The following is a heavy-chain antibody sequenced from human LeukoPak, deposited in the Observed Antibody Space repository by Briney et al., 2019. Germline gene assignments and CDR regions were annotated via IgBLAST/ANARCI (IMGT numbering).Heavy chain of an antibody. CDR1: GFTFDDYA. J-gene: IGHJ4*02. CDR2: ISWNSGSI. D-gene: IGHD6-13*01. Sequence: GGSLRLSCAASGFTFDDYAMHWVRQAPGKGLEWVSGISWNSGSIGYADSVKGRFTISRDNAKNSLYLQMNSLRAEDTALYYCTKDLSSTWYPSLDYWGQGTLVTVSS. V-gene: IGHV3-9*01. CDR3: TKDLSSTWYPSLDY.